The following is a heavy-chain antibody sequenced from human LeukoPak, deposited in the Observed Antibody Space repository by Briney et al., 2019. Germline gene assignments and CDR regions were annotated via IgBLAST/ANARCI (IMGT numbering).Heavy chain of an antibody. D-gene: IGHD3-3*01. CDR2: IIPILGIA. CDR3: ARDRNDFWSGYPRFDY. V-gene: IGHV1-69*04. Sequence: SVKVSCKASGGTFSSYTISWVRQAPGQGLEWMGRIIPILGIANYAQKFQGRVTITADKSTSTAYMELNSLRSEDTAVYYCARDRNDFWSGYPRFDYWGQGTLVTVSS. J-gene: IGHJ4*02. CDR1: GGTFSSYT.